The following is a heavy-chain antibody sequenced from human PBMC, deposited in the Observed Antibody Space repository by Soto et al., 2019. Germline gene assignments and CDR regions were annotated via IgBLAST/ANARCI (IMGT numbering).Heavy chain of an antibody. J-gene: IGHJ4*02. V-gene: IGHV4-39*01. CDR1: GGSISCSSYY. D-gene: IGHD3-9*01. CDR3: ARHDFEMATMLYALDY. Sequence: SETLSLTCTVSGGSISCSSYYWGWIRQPPGKGLEWIGSIYYSGSTYYNPSLKSRVTISVDTSKNQFSLKLSSVTAADTAVYYCARHDFEMATMLYALDYWGQGTLVTVSS. CDR2: IYYSGST.